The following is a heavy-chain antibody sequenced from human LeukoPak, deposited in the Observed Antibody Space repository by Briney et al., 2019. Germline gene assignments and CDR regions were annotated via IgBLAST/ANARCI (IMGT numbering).Heavy chain of an antibody. CDR1: SGSISSSNW. J-gene: IGHJ4*02. CDR3: ARDPPDSSGWYAFDY. V-gene: IGHV4-4*02. Sequence: SETLSLTCAVSSGSISSSNWWSWVRQPPGKGLEWIGEIYHSGSTNYNPSLKSRVTISVDKSKNQFSLKLSSVTAADTAVYYCARDPPDSSGWYAFDYWGQGTLVTVSS. CDR2: IYHSGST. D-gene: IGHD6-19*01.